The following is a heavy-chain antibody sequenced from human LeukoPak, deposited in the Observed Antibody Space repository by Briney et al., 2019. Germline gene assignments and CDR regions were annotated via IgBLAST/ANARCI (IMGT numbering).Heavy chain of an antibody. D-gene: IGHD4-23*01. CDR1: GFTFSSYW. V-gene: IGHV3-7*01. CDR3: ARDVHGGAFDY. CDR2: INQDGSAK. J-gene: IGHJ4*02. Sequence: GGSLRLSCAASGFTFSSYWMNWVRQAPGKGLEWVANINQDGSAKYYVDSVKGRFTFSRDNAMNSLFLQMNSLRAEDTAVYYCARDVHGGAFDYWGQGTLVTVSS.